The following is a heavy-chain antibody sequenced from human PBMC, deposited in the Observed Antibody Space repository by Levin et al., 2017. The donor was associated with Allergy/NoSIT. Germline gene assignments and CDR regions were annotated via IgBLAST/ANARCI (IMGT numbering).Heavy chain of an antibody. CDR3: ARAPSGSANFDY. CDR1: GGSINSYY. J-gene: IGHJ4*02. Sequence: ESLKISCTVSGGSINSYYCNWIRQPAGKGLEWIGRISTSGTTNYNPSLKSRVTMSLDTSKNQFSLELKSVTAADTAVYYCARAPSGSANFDYWGQGTLVTVSS. V-gene: IGHV4-4*07. CDR2: ISTSGTT. D-gene: IGHD2-15*01.